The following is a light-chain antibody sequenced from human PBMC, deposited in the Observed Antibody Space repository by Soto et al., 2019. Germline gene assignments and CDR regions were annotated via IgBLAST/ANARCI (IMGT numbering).Light chain of an antibody. V-gene: IGKV3-20*01. CDR3: QHYVRSSRT. CDR2: GAS. Sequence: EIVLTQSPGTLSLSPGERATLSCRASQSVSSYLAWYQQKPGQAPRLLIYGASSRATGIPDRFSGSGSGTDFTLTISRLQPQDFPVYYCQHYVRSSRTFGQGPKVQIK. CDR1: QSVSSY. J-gene: IGKJ1*01.